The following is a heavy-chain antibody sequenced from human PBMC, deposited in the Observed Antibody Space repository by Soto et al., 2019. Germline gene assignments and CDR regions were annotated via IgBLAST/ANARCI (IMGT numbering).Heavy chain of an antibody. D-gene: IGHD4-17*01. CDR1: GGTFSSYA. J-gene: IGHJ4*02. V-gene: IGHV1-69*13. CDR3: ARERGHYEDYGGNTRLGDYFDY. CDR2: IIPIFGTA. Sequence: ASVKVSCKASGGTFSSYAISWVRQAPGQGLEWMGGIIPIFGTANYAQKFQGRVTITADESTSTAYMELSSLRSEDTAVYYCARERGHYEDYGGNTRLGDYFDYWGQGTLVTVSS.